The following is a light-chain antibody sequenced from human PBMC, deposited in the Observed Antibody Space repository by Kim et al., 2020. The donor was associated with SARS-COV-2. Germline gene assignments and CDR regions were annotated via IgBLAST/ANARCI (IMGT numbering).Light chain of an antibody. V-gene: IGLV2-14*03. CDR1: SSDIGAFTY. Sequence: GQSIAISCTGTSSDIGAFTYVSWFQQHPGRAPKRLIYDVSERPSGISNRFSGSTAGYTASLTISGLQAEDEADYYCSSYTTANTRLFGAGTKVTVL. J-gene: IGLJ1*01. CDR3: SSYTTANTRL. CDR2: DVS.